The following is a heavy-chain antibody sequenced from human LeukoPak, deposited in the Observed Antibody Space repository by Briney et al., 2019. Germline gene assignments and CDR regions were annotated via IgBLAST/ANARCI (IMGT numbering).Heavy chain of an antibody. CDR1: GFTFSSYG. Sequence: PGGSLRLSCAASGFTFSSYGMHWVRQAPGKGLECVAVISYDGSNKYYADSVKGRFTISRDNSKNTLYLQMNSLRAEDTAVYYCAKDLGREPQLSGYWGQGTLVTVSS. V-gene: IGHV3-30*18. CDR3: AKDLGREPQLSGY. D-gene: IGHD5-24*01. CDR2: ISYDGSNK. J-gene: IGHJ4*02.